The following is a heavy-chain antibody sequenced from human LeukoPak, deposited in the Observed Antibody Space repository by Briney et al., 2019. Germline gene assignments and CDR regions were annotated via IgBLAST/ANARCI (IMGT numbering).Heavy chain of an antibody. J-gene: IGHJ4*02. CDR3: ATEPTIYDFWSGSMYYFDY. Sequence: ASVKVSCKASGYTFTSYAISWVRQAPGQGLEWMGRIIPIFGTANYAQKFQGRVTITTDESTSTAYMELSSLRSEDTAVYYCATEPTIYDFWSGSMYYFDYWGQGTLVTVSS. CDR1: GYTFTSYA. V-gene: IGHV1-69*05. CDR2: IIPIFGTA. D-gene: IGHD3-3*01.